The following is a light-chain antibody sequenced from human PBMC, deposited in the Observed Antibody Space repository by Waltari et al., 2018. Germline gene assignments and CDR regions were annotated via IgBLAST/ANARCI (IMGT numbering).Light chain of an antibody. J-gene: IGKJ4*01. Sequence: IVLTQSPATLSLSPGERATLPCRASQCVSSYLAWYQQKSGQAPRLPIYDASNRATGIPARFSGGGSGTDFTLTISSLEPEDFAVYYCQQRSDWLLTFGGGTKVEIK. CDR3: QQRSDWLLT. V-gene: IGKV3-11*01. CDR1: QCVSSY. CDR2: DAS.